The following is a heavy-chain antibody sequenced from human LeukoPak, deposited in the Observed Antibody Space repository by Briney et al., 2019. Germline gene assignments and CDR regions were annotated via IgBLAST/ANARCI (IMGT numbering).Heavy chain of an antibody. Sequence: GGSLRLSCAVSGFTFSTYAMTWVRQAPGKGLEWVSAISGSGGSTYYADSVKGRFTISRDNSKNTLYLQMNSLRAEDTAVYYCAKRGSGPFYFDYWGQGTLVTVSS. CDR2: ISGSGGST. CDR1: GFTFSTYA. V-gene: IGHV3-23*01. J-gene: IGHJ4*02. CDR3: AKRGSGPFYFDY.